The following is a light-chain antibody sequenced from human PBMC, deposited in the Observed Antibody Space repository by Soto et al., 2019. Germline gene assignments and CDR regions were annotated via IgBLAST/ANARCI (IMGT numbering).Light chain of an antibody. V-gene: IGLV2-14*01. CDR3: SSYTSSSTLGYV. CDR2: DVS. Sequence: QSALTQPASVSGSPGQSITISCTGTSSDVGGYNYVSWYQQHPDKAPKLMIYDVSNRPSGVSNRFSSSKSGNTASLTISGLQAEDEADYYCSSYTSSSTLGYVFGTGTQLTVL. CDR1: SSDVGGYNY. J-gene: IGLJ1*01.